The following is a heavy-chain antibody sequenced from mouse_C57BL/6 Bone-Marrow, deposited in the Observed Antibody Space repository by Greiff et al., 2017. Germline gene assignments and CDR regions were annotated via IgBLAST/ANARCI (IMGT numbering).Heavy chain of an antibody. V-gene: IGHV1-55*01. Sequence: VKLQQPGAELVKPGASVKMSCKASGYTFTSYWITWVKQRPGQGLEWIGDIYPGSGSTNYNEKFKSKATLTVDTSSSTAYMQLSSLTSEDSAVYYCARPYYSNYWYFDVWGTGTTLTVSS. D-gene: IGHD2-5*01. CDR1: GYTFTSYW. CDR3: ARPYYSNYWYFDV. J-gene: IGHJ1*03. CDR2: IYPGSGST.